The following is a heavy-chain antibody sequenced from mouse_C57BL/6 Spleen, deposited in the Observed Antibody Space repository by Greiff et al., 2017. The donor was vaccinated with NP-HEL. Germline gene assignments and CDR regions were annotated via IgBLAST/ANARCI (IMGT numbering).Heavy chain of an antibody. J-gene: IGHJ3*01. Sequence: QVQLQQSGAELARPGASVKLSCKASGYTFTSYGISWVKQRTGQGLEWIGEIYPRSGNTYYNEKFKGKATLTADKSSSTAYMELRSLTSEDSAVYFCARRNGYYGSSPDWCAYWGQGTLVTVSA. V-gene: IGHV1-81*01. CDR3: ARRNGYYGSSPDWCAY. CDR1: GYTFTSYG. CDR2: IYPRSGNT. D-gene: IGHD1-1*01.